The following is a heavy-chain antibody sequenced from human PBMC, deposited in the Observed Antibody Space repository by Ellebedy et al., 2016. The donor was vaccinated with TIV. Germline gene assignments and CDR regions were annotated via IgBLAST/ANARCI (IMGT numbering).Heavy chain of an antibody. D-gene: IGHD6-19*01. Sequence: ASVKVSXKASRYTFTAYSMHWVRQAPGKGLEWMGWINPMSGVTKYAQKFQGRVTMPRDTSASITTAYMELSSLRSDDTAIYYCARDRTVAVAVFGTNFWGQGTLVTISS. V-gene: IGHV1-2*02. CDR3: ARDRTVAVAVFGTNF. J-gene: IGHJ4*02. CDR2: INPMSGVT. CDR1: RYTFTAYS.